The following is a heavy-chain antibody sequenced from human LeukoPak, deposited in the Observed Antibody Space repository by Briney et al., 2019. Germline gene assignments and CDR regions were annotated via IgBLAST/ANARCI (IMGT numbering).Heavy chain of an antibody. V-gene: IGHV4-34*01. CDR3: ARCIVGATICAFDI. J-gene: IGHJ3*02. CDR1: GGSFSGYY. CDR2: INHSGST. Sequence: SETLSLTCAVYGGSFSGYYWSWIRQPPGKGLEWIGEINHSGSTNYNPSLKSRVTISVDTSKNQFSLKLSSVTAADTAVYYCARCIVGATICAFDIWGQGTMVTVSS. D-gene: IGHD1-26*01.